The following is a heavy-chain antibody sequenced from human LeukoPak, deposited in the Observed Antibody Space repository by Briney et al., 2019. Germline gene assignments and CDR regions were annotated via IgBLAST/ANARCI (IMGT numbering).Heavy chain of an antibody. V-gene: IGHV3-53*01. CDR3: ARGYCSGSSCYPYYFDY. Sequence: QAGGSLRLSCAASGFTFSSYAMHWVRQAPGKGLEWVSLIYNDDDTYYVDSVRGRFTISRDISKNTLYLQMNSLRAEDTAVYYCARGYCSGSSCYPYYFDYWGQGTLVTVSS. D-gene: IGHD2-15*01. CDR1: GFTFSSYA. J-gene: IGHJ4*02. CDR2: IYNDDDT.